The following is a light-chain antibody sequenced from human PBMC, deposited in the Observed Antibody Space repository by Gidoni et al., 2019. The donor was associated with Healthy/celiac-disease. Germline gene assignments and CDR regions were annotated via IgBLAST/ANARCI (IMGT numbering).Light chain of an antibody. V-gene: IGKV3-11*01. Sequence: EIVLTQSPATLSLSPGERATLSCRPSQSVSSYLAWYQLKPGQAPSLLIYDASNRATGIPAMFSGSGSWTDFTLPICSLYPEDFAVYFCQQRSNWPLTFGGGTKVEIK. J-gene: IGKJ4*01. CDR3: QQRSNWPLT. CDR2: DAS. CDR1: QSVSSY.